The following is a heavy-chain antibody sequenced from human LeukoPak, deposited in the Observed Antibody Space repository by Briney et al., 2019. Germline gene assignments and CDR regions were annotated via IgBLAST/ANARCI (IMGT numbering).Heavy chain of an antibody. Sequence: GGSLRLSCAASGFTFSNAWMSWGRQAPGKGLEWVGRIKSKTDGGTTDYAAPVKGRFTISRDDSKNTLYLQMNSLKTEDTAVYYCTTAPTYYGMDVWGQGTTVTVSS. CDR1: GFTFSNAW. CDR3: TTAPTYYGMDV. V-gene: IGHV3-15*01. CDR2: IKSKTDGGTT. J-gene: IGHJ6*02.